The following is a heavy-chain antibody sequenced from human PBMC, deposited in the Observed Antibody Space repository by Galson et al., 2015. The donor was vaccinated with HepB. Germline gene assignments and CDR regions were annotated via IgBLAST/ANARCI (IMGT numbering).Heavy chain of an antibody. CDR3: ARGDIVGYYMDV. CDR2: IYDDGSIT. Sequence: SLRLSCAASGFTFSRHWMHWVRQAPGKGLVWISRIYDDGSITNYADFVKGRFTISRDNAKNTLYLQVNSLRAEDTAMYYCARGDIVGYYMDVWGKGTTVTDSS. V-gene: IGHV3-74*01. D-gene: IGHD2-21*01. CDR1: GFTFSRHW. J-gene: IGHJ6*03.